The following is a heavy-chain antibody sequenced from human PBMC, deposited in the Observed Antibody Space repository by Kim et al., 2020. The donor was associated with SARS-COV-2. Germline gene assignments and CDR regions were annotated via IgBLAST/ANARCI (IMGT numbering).Heavy chain of an antibody. V-gene: IGHV4-59*01. CDR3: ARVPERWLQPRYWYFDL. CDR1: GGSISSYY. J-gene: IGHJ2*01. CDR2: IYYSVST. Sequence: SETLSLTCTVSGGSISSYYWSWIRQPPGKGLEWIGYIYYSVSTNYNPSLKSRVTISVDTSKNQFSLKLSSVTAADTAVYYCARVPERWLQPRYWYFDLWGRGTLVTVSS. D-gene: IGHD5-12*01.